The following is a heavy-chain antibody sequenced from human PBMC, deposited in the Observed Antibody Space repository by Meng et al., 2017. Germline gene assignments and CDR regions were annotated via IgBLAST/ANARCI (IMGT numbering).Heavy chain of an antibody. CDR2: ISSSSSYI. Sequence: GESLKISCAASGFTFSSYSMNWVRQAPGKGLEWVSFISSSSSYIYYADSVKGRFTISRDNAKNSLYLQMNSLRAEDTAVYYCARDLETYNYDSSGYYLMGYFDYWGQGTLVTVSS. CDR3: ARDLETYNYDSSGYYLMGYFDY. CDR1: GFTFSSYS. D-gene: IGHD3-22*01. V-gene: IGHV3-21*01. J-gene: IGHJ4*02.